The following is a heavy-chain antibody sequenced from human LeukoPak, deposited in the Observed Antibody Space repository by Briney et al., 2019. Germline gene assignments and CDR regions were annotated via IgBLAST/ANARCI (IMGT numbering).Heavy chain of an antibody. Sequence: GGSLRLSCAASGVTVSSNYMSWVREGPGEGLEWGSVIYSGGSTYYTDSVKGRFTISRHNSKNTLYLQMNSLRAEDTAVYYCARSPYSSGWRYYYYGMDVWGQGTTVTVSS. D-gene: IGHD6-19*01. CDR2: IYSGGST. V-gene: IGHV3-53*01. CDR3: ARSPYSSGWRYYYYGMDV. CDR1: GVTVSSNY. J-gene: IGHJ6*02.